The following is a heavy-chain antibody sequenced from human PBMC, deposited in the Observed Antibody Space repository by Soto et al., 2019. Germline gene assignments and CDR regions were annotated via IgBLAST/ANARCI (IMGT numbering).Heavy chain of an antibody. CDR1: GGTFSSYT. CDR3: ASPILYPAPVGFGY. CDR2: ITPILGIA. D-gene: IGHD2-15*01. J-gene: IGHJ4*02. V-gene: IGHV1-69*02. Sequence: SVKVSCKASGGTFSSYTISWVRQAPGQGLEWMGRITPILGIANYAQKFQGRVTITADKSTSTAYMELSSLRSEDTAVYYCASPILYPAPVGFGYWGQGTLVTVSS.